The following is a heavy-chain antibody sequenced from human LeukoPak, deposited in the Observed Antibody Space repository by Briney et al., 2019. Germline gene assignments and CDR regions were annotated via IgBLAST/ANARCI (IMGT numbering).Heavy chain of an antibody. V-gene: IGHV1-69*04. CDR2: IIPILGIA. D-gene: IGHD6-19*01. Sequence: SVKVSCKASGGTFSSYAISWVRQAPRQGLEWMGRIIPILGIANYAQKFQGRVTITADKSTSTAYMELSSLRSEDTAVYYCARGLTVDGWYDYYGMDVWGQGATVTVSS. J-gene: IGHJ6*02. CDR1: GGTFSSYA. CDR3: ARGLTVDGWYDYYGMDV.